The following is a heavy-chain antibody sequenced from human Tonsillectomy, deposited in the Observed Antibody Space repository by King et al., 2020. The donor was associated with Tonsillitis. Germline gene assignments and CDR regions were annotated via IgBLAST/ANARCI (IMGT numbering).Heavy chain of an antibody. CDR2: IHHSGST. J-gene: IGHJ4*02. Sequence: QLQESGPGLVKPSGTLSLTCAVSGGSISSNDWWSWVRQPPGKGLEWIGEIHHSGSTHYNRDLTSRVTILVDKSKNQFSLKVSSVTAADTAVYYCARGHFDAADGIVDYFDCWGQGTLVTVSS. CDR1: GGSISSNDW. V-gene: IGHV4-4*02. D-gene: IGHD6-13*01. CDR3: ARGHFDAADGIVDYFDC.